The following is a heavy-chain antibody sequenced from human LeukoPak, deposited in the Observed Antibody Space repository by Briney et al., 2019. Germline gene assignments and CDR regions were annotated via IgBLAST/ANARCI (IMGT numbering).Heavy chain of an antibody. CDR3: ARGGTGAFDY. CDR2: ISSSSTYI. D-gene: IGHD2-8*02. V-gene: IGHV3-11*06. CDR1: GFSFSDYY. J-gene: IGHJ4*02. Sequence: PGGSLRLSCAASGFSFSDYYMSWIRQAPGKGLEWISYISSSSTYISDADSVKGRFTISRDNAKNPLYLQMNSLRVEDTAVYYCARGGTGAFDYWGQGILVTVSS.